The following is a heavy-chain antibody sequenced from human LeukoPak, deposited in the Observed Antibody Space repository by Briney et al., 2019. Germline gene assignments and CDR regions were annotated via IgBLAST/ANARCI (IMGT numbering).Heavy chain of an antibody. J-gene: IGHJ4*02. CDR3: AKDTDYYGSGSSDY. V-gene: IGHV3-33*06. D-gene: IGHD3-10*01. CDR2: IWYDGNNK. CDR1: GFTFDDYG. Sequence: GGSLRLSCAASGFTFDDYGMHWVRQAPGKGLEWVAVIWYDGNNKYYADSVKGRFTISRDNSKDTLYLQMNSLRAEDTAVYYCAKDTDYYGSGSSDYWGQGTLVTVSS.